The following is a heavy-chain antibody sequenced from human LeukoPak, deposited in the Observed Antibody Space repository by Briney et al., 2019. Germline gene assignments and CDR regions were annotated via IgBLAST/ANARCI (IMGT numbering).Heavy chain of an antibody. D-gene: IGHD1-7*01. CDR1: GYTFTSYG. CDR3: ARDRGTGTTWSFSDY. J-gene: IGHJ4*02. CDR2: INPSGGST. V-gene: IGHV1-46*01. Sequence: ASVKVSCKASGYTFTSYGISWVRRAPGQGREWMGIINPSGGSTSYAQKFQGRVTMTRDTSTSTAYMELSSLRSEDTAVYYCARDRGTGTTWSFSDYWGQGTLVTVSS.